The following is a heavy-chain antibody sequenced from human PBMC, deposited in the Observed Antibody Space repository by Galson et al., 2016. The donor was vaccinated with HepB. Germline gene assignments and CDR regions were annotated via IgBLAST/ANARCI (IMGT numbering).Heavy chain of an antibody. Sequence: SLRLSCAASGFTFYGMHWVRPAPGQGLEWVAGLSYNGLNQHYPDSLMGRFTVSRDNSKSIMYLQMASLRPDDTAIYYCTKQVAEGGLGDTWGQGTVVTVSS. J-gene: IGHJ5*02. CDR3: TKQVAEGGLGDT. V-gene: IGHV3-30*18. CDR1: GFTFYG. CDR2: LSYNGLNQ. D-gene: IGHD2-15*01.